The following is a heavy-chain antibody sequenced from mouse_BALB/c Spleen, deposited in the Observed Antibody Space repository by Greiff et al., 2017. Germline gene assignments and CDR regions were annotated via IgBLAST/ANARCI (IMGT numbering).Heavy chain of an antibody. CDR3: ARENSLLRFFDY. D-gene: IGHD1-2*01. V-gene: IGHV14-3*02. Sequence: EVKLQQSGAELVKPGASVKLSCTASGFNIKDTYMHWVKQRPEQGLEWIGRIDPANGNTKYDPKFQGKATITADTSSNTAYLQLSSLTSEDTAVYYCARENSLLRFFDYWGQGTTLTVSS. J-gene: IGHJ2*01. CDR2: IDPANGNT. CDR1: GFNIKDTY.